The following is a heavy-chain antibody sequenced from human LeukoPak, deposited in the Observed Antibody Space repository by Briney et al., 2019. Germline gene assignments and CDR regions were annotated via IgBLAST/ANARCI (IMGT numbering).Heavy chain of an antibody. J-gene: IGHJ5*02. CDR1: GGSVSSNSAG. Sequence: SQTLSLTCAISGGSVSSNSAGWSWIRQSPSRGLEWLGRTYYRSKWYIDYAVSVKSRITINPDTSKNQFSLQLNSVTPEDTAVYYCARDVGGSYYDWFDPWGQGTLVTVSS. CDR2: TYYRSKWYI. CDR3: ARDVGGSYYDWFDP. D-gene: IGHD1-26*01. V-gene: IGHV6-1*01.